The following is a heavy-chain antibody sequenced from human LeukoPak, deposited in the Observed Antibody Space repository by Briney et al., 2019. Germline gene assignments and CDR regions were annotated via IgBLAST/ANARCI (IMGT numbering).Heavy chain of an antibody. V-gene: IGHV5-51*01. CDR1: GYSFTNYW. Sequence: GESLKISCKGSGYSFTNYWIAWVRQMPGKGLEWMGIVYPGDSDTRYSPSFQGQVTISADESISAAYLQWSSLKASDTAMYYCARRGGNYRTWYFDLWGRGTLVTVSS. J-gene: IGHJ2*01. CDR3: ARRGGNYRTWYFDL. D-gene: IGHD4-11*01. CDR2: VYPGDSDT.